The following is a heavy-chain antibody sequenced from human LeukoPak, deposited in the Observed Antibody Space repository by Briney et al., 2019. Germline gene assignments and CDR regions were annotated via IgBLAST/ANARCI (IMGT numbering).Heavy chain of an antibody. CDR1: GFPVSSNY. D-gene: IGHD5-24*01. Sequence: HPGGSLRLSCAASGFPVSSNYMSWVRQAPGKGLEWVSLISGGDSTYYADSVKGRFTISRDNSKNTLYLQMNSLRAEDTAVYYCARGDQDYGLDVWGQGTTVAVSS. CDR2: ISGGDST. J-gene: IGHJ6*02. V-gene: IGHV3-66*01. CDR3: ARGDQDYGLDV.